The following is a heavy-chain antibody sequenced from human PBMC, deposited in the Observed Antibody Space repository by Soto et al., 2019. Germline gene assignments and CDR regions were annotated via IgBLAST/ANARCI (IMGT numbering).Heavy chain of an antibody. J-gene: IGHJ6*02. CDR3: ARTRYDFWSGYSSYYGMDV. D-gene: IGHD3-3*01. CDR2: IWYDGSNK. CDR1: GFTFSSYG. Sequence: GGSLRLSCAASGFTFSSYGMHWVRQAPGKGLEWVAVIWYDGSNKYYADSVKGRFTISRDNSKNTLYLQMNSLRAEDTAVYYCARTRYDFWSGYSSYYGMDVWGQGTTVTVSS. V-gene: IGHV3-33*01.